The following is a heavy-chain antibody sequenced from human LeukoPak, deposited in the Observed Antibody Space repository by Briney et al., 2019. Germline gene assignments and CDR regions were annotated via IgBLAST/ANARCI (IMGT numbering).Heavy chain of an antibody. D-gene: IGHD3-10*01. CDR2: IYYSGST. J-gene: IGHJ3*01. CDR1: GGSISSYY. Sequence: SETLSLTCTVSGGSISSYYWSWIRQPPGKGLEWIGYIYYSGSTNYNPSLKSRVTISVDTSKNQFSLKLNSVTAEDTALYYCARGGLVRGTINSLIAFDVWGQGIMVTVSS. V-gene: IGHV4-59*12. CDR3: ARGGLVRGTINSLIAFDV.